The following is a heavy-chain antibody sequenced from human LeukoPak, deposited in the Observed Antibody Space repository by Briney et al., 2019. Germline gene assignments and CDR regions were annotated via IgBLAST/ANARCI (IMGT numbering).Heavy chain of an antibody. CDR3: ASESYDSSGYYYV. Sequence: GGSLRLSCAASGFTFSSYTMNWVRQAPGKGLEWVSSISSSSSYIYYADSVKGRFTISRDNAKNSLYLQMNSLRAADTAVYYCASESYDSSGYYYVWGQGTLVTVSS. CDR2: ISSSSSYI. CDR1: GFTFSSYT. J-gene: IGHJ4*02. V-gene: IGHV3-21*01. D-gene: IGHD3-22*01.